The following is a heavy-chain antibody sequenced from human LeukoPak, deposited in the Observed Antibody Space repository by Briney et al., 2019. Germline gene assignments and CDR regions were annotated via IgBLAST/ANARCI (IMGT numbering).Heavy chain of an antibody. Sequence: SVKVSCKASGGTFSSYAISWVRQAPGQGLEWMGGIIPIFGTANYAQKFQGRVTITADKSTSTAYMELSSLRSEDTAVYYCARADGMGVVPAVPGYWGQGTLVTVSS. J-gene: IGHJ4*02. D-gene: IGHD2-2*01. CDR2: IIPIFGTA. CDR1: GGTFSSYA. CDR3: ARADGMGVVPAVPGY. V-gene: IGHV1-69*06.